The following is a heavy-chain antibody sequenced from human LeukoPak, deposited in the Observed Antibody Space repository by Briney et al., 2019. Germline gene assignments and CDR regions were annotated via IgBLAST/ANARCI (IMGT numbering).Heavy chain of an antibody. CDR3: VRDSNYAFDH. CDR2: FSNAI. J-gene: IGHJ4*02. D-gene: IGHD4-11*01. Sequence: GSLRLSCAAAGFIFRSYSMNWVRQAPGKGVEWVSYFSNAIWYADSVKGRLTISRDNAKNSIYLQMNSLRPEDTAVYYCVRDSNYAFDHWGQGALVTVSS. V-gene: IGHV3-48*01. CDR1: GFIFRSYS.